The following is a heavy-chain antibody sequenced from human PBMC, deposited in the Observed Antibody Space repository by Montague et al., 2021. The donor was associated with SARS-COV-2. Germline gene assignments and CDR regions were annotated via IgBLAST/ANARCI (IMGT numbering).Heavy chain of an antibody. CDR2: IYYSGST. CDR3: ARRVTGTTVHYYYYGMDV. CDR1: GGSISSSSYY. D-gene: IGHD1-20*01. V-gene: IGHV4-39*01. J-gene: IGHJ6*02. Sequence: SETLSLTCTVSGGSISSSSYYWGWIRQPPGKGLEWIGSIYYSGSTYYNPSLKSRVTISVDTSKNQSSLKLSSVTAADTAVYYCARRVTGTTVHYYYYGMDVWGQGTPVTVSS.